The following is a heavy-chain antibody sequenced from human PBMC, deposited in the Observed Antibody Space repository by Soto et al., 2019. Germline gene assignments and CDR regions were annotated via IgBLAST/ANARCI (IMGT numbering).Heavy chain of an antibody. CDR3: ASSYGSGYRAFDS. Sequence: QVQLVQSGAEVKKPGSSVRVSCKASGDTFNFYSINWVRQAPGLGLEWMGRINPILSMSNYAQRFQGRVTMTADKATSTAYMELSSLRSVDTAMYYCASSYGSGYRAFDSWGQGALVTVSS. J-gene: IGHJ4*02. D-gene: IGHD3-10*01. CDR1: GDTFNFYS. V-gene: IGHV1-69*02. CDR2: INPILSMS.